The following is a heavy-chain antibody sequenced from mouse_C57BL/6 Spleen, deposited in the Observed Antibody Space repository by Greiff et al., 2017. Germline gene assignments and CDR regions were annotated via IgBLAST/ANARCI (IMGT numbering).Heavy chain of an antibody. V-gene: IGHV1-55*01. CDR1: GYTFTSYW. J-gene: IGHJ1*03. D-gene: IGHD3-3*01. Sequence: VQLQQPGAELVKPGASVTMSCKASGYTFTSYWITWVKQRPGQGLEWIGDIYPGSGSTTYNEKFKSKATLTVDTSSSTAYMQLSSLTSEDSAVYYGARWGRYFDVWGTGTTVTVSS. CDR2: IYPGSGST. CDR3: ARWGRYFDV.